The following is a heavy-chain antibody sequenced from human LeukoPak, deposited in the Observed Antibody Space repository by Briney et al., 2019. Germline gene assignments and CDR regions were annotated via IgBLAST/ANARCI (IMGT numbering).Heavy chain of an antibody. Sequence: PGGSLRLSRAASGSNFDDYAMHWVRQAPGKGLEWVSGISWHSGSIGYADSVKGRFTISRDNAKNSLYLQMNSLRPEDTALYYCAKDSSGFSSSWYPFDHWGQGTLVTVSS. CDR2: ISWHSGSI. CDR3: AKDSSGFSSSWYPFDH. V-gene: IGHV3-9*01. CDR1: GSNFDDYA. J-gene: IGHJ4*02. D-gene: IGHD6-13*01.